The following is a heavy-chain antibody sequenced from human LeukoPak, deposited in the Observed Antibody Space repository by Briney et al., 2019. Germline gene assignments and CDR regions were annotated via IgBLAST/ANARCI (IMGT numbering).Heavy chain of an antibody. CDR2: ISWDGGNA. J-gene: IGHJ4*02. V-gene: IGHV3-43*01. D-gene: IGHD3-10*01. CDR3: ARSYGSGSYYNYPNDY. Sequence: GGSLRLSCAASGFTFDDYTMYWVRQAPGKGLEWVSLISWDGGNAHYADSVKGRFTISRDNSKNSLYLQMNSLRTEDTALYYCARSYGSGSYYNYPNDYWGQGTLVTVSS. CDR1: GFTFDDYT.